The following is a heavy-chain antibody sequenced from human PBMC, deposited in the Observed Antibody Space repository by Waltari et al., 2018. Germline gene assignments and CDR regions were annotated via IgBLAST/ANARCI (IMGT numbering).Heavy chain of an antibody. CDR3: ARLPTKYFDSLGWGFFDQ. CDR2: LRNTGGT. J-gene: IGHJ4*02. V-gene: IGHV4-59*08. CDR1: GDFLSDAH. D-gene: IGHD3-22*01. Sequence: HVQLQESGPGLVKPSETLSLTCTVSGDFLSDAHLTWIRQAPGKGLEWIAYLRNTGGTKCTPSLESRVTVSAVTSKKQFSLRLTSVTAADTAVYYCARLPTKYFDSLGWGFFDQWGQGILVTVSS.